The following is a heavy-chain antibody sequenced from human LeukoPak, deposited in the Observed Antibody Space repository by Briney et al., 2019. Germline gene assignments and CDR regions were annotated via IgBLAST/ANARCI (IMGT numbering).Heavy chain of an antibody. D-gene: IGHD1-1*01. CDR2: ISYDGTNK. J-gene: IGHJ4*02. CDR1: GFTFNIYG. V-gene: IGHV3-30*03. CDR3: ARERGQGLLDPLLAF. Sequence: GESLRLSCAASGFTFNIYGMHWVRQAPGKGLEWVTVISYDGTNKYYADSVKGRFSISRDISKNTLYLHMSSLRGEDTAVYYCARERGQGLLDPLLAFWGQGTQVTVSS.